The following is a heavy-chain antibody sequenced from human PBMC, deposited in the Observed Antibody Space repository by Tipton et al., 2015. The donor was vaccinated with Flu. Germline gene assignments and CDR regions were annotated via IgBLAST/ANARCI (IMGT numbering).Heavy chain of an antibody. CDR3: ARGGGFDP. CDR2: INHSGST. D-gene: IGHD3-16*01. Sequence: TLSLTCAVYGGSFSGYYWSWICQPPGKGLEWIGEINHSGSTNYNPSLKSRVTISVDTSKNQFSPKLSSVTAADTAVYYCARGGGFDPWGQGTLVTVSS. V-gene: IGHV4-34*01. CDR1: GGSFSGYY. J-gene: IGHJ5*02.